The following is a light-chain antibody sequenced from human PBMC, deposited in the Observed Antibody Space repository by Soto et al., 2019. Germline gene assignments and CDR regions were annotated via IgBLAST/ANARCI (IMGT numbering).Light chain of an antibody. J-gene: IGKJ4*01. V-gene: IGKV3-15*01. Sequence: EVVMTQSPGTLSVSPGERATLSCRASQNIRSNLAWYQQKPGQAPRLLIFDASKRATGIPARFSGGGSGTEFTLTISSLQSEDFAVYYCQQRSNWRVITFGGGTKVEI. CDR2: DAS. CDR1: QNIRSN. CDR3: QQRSNWRVIT.